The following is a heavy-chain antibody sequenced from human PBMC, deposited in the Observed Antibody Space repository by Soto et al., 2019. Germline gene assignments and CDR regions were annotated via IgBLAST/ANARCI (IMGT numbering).Heavy chain of an antibody. CDR1: GFTFSSYD. Sequence: GGSLRLSCAASGFTFSSYDMHWVRQATGKGLEWVSAIGTAGDTYYPGSVKGRFTISRENAKNSLYLQMNSLRAEDTAVYYGARLRYYYDSSGFYGMDVWGQGTTVTVSS. D-gene: IGHD3-22*01. V-gene: IGHV3-13*01. J-gene: IGHJ6*02. CDR3: ARLRYYYDSSGFYGMDV. CDR2: IGTAGDT.